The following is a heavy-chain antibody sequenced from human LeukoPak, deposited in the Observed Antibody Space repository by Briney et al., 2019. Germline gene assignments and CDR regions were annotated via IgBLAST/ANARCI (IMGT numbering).Heavy chain of an antibody. Sequence: GGSLRLSCAASGFTFSSYAMSWVRQAPGKGLEWVSVLYNGGFTYYADSVKGRFTISRDNSKNTLYLQMNSLRPEDTAVYYCARGLAGTTPFDYWGQGTLVTVSS. CDR1: GFTFSSYA. CDR2: LYNGGFT. J-gene: IGHJ4*02. V-gene: IGHV3-53*01. CDR3: ARGLAGTTPFDY. D-gene: IGHD4-17*01.